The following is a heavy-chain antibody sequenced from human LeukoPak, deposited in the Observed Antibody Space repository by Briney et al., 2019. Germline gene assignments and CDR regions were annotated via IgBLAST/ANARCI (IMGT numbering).Heavy chain of an antibody. CDR2: IIPIFGTA. V-gene: IGHV1-69*13. J-gene: IGHJ4*02. D-gene: IGHD3-10*01. CDR1: GGTFSIYA. CDR3: ASGEPGNREYGSGSYFSFDY. Sequence: GASVKVSCKASGGTFSIYAISWVRQAPGQGLKWMGGIIPIFGTANYAQKFQGRVTITADESTSTAYMELSSLRSEDTAVYYCASGEPGNREYGSGSYFSFDYWGQGTLVTVSS.